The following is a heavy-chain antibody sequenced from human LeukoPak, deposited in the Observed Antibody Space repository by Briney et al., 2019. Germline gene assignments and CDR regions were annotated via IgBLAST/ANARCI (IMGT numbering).Heavy chain of an antibody. Sequence: GASVKVSCKASGGTFGSYAISWVRQAPGQGLEWMGGIIPIFGTANYAQKFQGRVTITTDESTSTAYMELSSLRSEDTAVYYCARGQSRAFWSGYFGYWGQGTLVTVSS. CDR3: ARGQSRAFWSGYFGY. V-gene: IGHV1-69*05. CDR2: IIPIFGTA. CDR1: GGTFGSYA. J-gene: IGHJ4*02. D-gene: IGHD3-3*01.